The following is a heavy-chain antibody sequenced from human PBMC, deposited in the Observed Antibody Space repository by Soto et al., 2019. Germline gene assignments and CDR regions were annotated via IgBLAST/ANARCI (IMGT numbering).Heavy chain of an antibody. CDR2: ITWNGVNT. Sequence: EEQLVESGGALVQPGRSLRLSCAASGFTFDDYAMHWVRQVPGKGLEWVSFITWNGVNTAYADSIRGRFTISRDNAKNSLYLQMNSLSAEDTAFSYSTRGYCSVGSCAFDIWGQGTMVAVSS. CDR3: TRGYCSVGSCAFDI. V-gene: IGHV3-9*01. D-gene: IGHD2-15*01. J-gene: IGHJ3*02. CDR1: GFTFDDYA.